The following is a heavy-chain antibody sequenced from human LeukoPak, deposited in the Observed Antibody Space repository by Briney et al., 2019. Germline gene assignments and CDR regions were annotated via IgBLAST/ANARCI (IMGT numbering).Heavy chain of an antibody. CDR2: IYTSGST. CDR1: GASISTSGYF. Sequence: KPSETLSLTCTVSGASISTSGYFWSWIRQPAGKGLEWIGRIYTSGSTNYNPSLKSRVTISVDTSKNQFSLKLSSVTAADTAVYYCARDGRIAAAGGAFDPWGQGTLVTVSS. D-gene: IGHD6-13*01. J-gene: IGHJ5*02. CDR3: ARDGRIAAAGGAFDP. V-gene: IGHV4-61*02.